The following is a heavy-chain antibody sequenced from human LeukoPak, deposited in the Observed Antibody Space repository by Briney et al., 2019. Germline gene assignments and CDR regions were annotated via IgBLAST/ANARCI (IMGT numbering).Heavy chain of an antibody. CDR3: ARDPYDYVWGSVDY. CDR1: GFPFSSYA. Sequence: GGSLRLSCAASGFPFSSYAMHWVRQAPGKGLEYVSAISSNGGSTYYANSVKGRFTISRDNSKNTLYLQMGSLRAEDMAVYYCARDPYDYVWGSVDYWGQGTLVTVSS. CDR2: ISSNGGST. V-gene: IGHV3-64*01. J-gene: IGHJ4*02. D-gene: IGHD3-16*01.